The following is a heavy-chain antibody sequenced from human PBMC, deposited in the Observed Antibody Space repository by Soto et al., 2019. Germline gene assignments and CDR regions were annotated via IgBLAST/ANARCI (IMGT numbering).Heavy chain of an antibody. D-gene: IGHD6-19*01. CDR1: GFPFSSYW. J-gene: IGHJ4*02. Sequence: LRLSCAASGFPFSSYWMSWVRQVPGKGLEWVANIKQDGSDKYYMDSVEGRFTISRDNAKNSLYLQMNSLRVEDTAVYYCATIAVQPTFDYWGQGALVTVSS. CDR3: ATIAVQPTFDY. CDR2: IKQDGSDK. V-gene: IGHV3-7*03.